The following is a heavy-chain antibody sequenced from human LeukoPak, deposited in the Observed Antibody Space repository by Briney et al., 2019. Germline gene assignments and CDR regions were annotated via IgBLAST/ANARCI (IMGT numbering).Heavy chain of an antibody. CDR2: VRGSGTDT. J-gene: IGHJ4*02. D-gene: IGHD4-17*01. CDR1: GFTFSTYA. V-gene: IGHV3-23*01. Sequence: QTGGSLRLSCAASGFTFSTYAMSWVRQAPGKGLEWVSAVRGSGTDTYYADSVKGRFTISRDNSKNTLYLQMNSLRAEDTAVYYCARDYGDYALDYWGQGTLVTVSS. CDR3: ARDYGDYALDY.